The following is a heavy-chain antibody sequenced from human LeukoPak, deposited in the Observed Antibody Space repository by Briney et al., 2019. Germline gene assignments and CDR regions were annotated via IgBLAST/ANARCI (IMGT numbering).Heavy chain of an antibody. D-gene: IGHD6-19*01. CDR1: GFTISRHA. CDR2: INGRGDKT. CDR3: VKVVAGAAAWDDYYYYYMDV. Sequence: GGSLRLSCAASGFTISRHAMGWVRQAPGKGLEWVSTINGRGDKTFYTDSVKGRFTISRDNSKNTIYLQMNALRGADTAEYFCVKVVAGAAAWDDYYYYYMDVWGKGTTVIVSS. V-gene: IGHV3-23*01. J-gene: IGHJ6*03.